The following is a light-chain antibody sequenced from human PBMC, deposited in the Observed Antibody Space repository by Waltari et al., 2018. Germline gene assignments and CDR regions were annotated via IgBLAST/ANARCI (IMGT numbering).Light chain of an antibody. Sequence: QSALTQHASVSGSPGQSITISCTGTSRDVGGYNCVSWYQQHPGKASKLMIYEVSNRPAEVSNRFSGSKSGSTASLTISGLQPEDEADYYCSSYTSSSTVVFGGGTKLTVL. CDR3: SSYTSSSTVV. CDR1: SRDVGGYNC. V-gene: IGLV2-14*01. CDR2: EVS. J-gene: IGLJ2*01.